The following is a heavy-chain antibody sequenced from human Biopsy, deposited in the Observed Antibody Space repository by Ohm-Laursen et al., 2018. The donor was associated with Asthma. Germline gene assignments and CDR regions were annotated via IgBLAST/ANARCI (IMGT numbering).Heavy chain of an antibody. CDR3: ARDLHPTNHLGELSEGFDY. CDR1: GFTFSSYG. J-gene: IGHJ4*02. D-gene: IGHD3-16*02. CDR2: ISYDGSNK. V-gene: IGHV3-30*03. Sequence: SLRLSCAASGFTFSSYGMHWVRQAPGKGLEWVAVISYDGSNKYYADPVKGRFTISRDNSKNTLYLQMNSLRAEDTAVYYCARDLHPTNHLGELSEGFDYWGQGVLVTVSS.